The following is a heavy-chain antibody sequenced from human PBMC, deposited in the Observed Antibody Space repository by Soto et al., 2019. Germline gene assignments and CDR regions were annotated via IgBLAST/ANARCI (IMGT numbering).Heavy chain of an antibody. CDR3: ARLRGNYREKDAFDI. CDR2: IWYDGTNK. CDR1: EFTFVNFG. D-gene: IGHD1-26*01. Sequence: VRSMRLSSAAAEFTFVNFGIHWVRQAQDKGLEWVAGIWYDGTNKYYADSVKGRFTISRDNSKNTLYLQMSSLRAEDTAVYYCARLRGNYREKDAFDIWGQGVMVNGYS. V-gene: IGHV3-33*08. J-gene: IGHJ3*02.